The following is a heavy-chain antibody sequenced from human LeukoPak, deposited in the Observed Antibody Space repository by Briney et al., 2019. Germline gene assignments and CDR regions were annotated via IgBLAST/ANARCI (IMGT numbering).Heavy chain of an antibody. CDR3: ARDFLTYYYDSSGYVEDY. CDR1: GFTFSSYT. J-gene: IGHJ4*02. Sequence: GGSLRLSCAASGFTFSSYTMNWVRQAAGKGLEWASSISPSGHSTWHADSVKGRFTISRDNAKNSLYLQMNSLRAEDTAVYYCARDFLTYYYDSSGYVEDYWGQGTLVTVSS. CDR2: ISPSGHST. D-gene: IGHD3-22*01. V-gene: IGHV3-21*01.